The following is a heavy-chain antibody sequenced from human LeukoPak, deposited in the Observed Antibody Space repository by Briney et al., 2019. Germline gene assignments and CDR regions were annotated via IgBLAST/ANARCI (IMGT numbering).Heavy chain of an antibody. CDR1: GFTFSNYW. CDR3: VRDLILVWTPGDDFDH. Sequence: GGSLRLSCAASGFTFSNYWLHWVRQAPGKGLEWVSRINERATIISYADSVKGRFTISRENARNTLYLQMNSLTAEDTAVYYCVRDLILVWTPGDDFDHWGQGTLVTVSS. J-gene: IGHJ4*02. V-gene: IGHV3-74*01. CDR2: INERATII. D-gene: IGHD3-16*01.